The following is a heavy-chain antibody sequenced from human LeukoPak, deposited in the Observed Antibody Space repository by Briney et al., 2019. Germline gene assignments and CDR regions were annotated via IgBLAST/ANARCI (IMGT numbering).Heavy chain of an antibody. CDR2: IYYSGST. V-gene: IGHV4-31*03. CDR3: ARNTFWSGYYDYYYMDV. D-gene: IGHD3-3*01. J-gene: IGHJ6*03. CDR1: GGSISSGGYY. Sequence: PSETLSLTCTVSGGSISSGGYYWSWIRQHPGKGLEWIGYIYYSGSTYYNPSLKSRVTISVDTSKNQLSLKLSSVTAADTAVYYCARNTFWSGYYDYYYMDVWGKGTTVTVSS.